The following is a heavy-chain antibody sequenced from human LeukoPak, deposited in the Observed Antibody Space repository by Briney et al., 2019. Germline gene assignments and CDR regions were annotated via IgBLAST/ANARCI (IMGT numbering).Heavy chain of an antibody. CDR3: ARVSVDSSGNNDAFDI. D-gene: IGHD6-19*01. CDR1: GYTFTSYG. Sequence: ASVKVSCKASGYTFTSYGISWVRQAPGQGLEWMGWISAYNGNTNYAQKLQGRVTMTTDTSTSTAYMELRSLRSDDTAVYYCARVSVDSSGNNDAFDIWGQGTMVTVSS. J-gene: IGHJ3*02. V-gene: IGHV1-18*01. CDR2: ISAYNGNT.